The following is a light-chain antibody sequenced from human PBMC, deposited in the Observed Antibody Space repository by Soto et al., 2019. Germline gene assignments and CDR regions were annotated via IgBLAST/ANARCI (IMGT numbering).Light chain of an antibody. CDR2: EVS. CDR3: SSYTSSSRDV. J-gene: IGLJ1*01. CDR1: SSDVGGYNY. Sequence: QSALTQPASVSGSPGQSITISCTGTSSDVGGYNYVSWYQQHPGKAPKLMIYEVSNRPSGVSNRFSGSKSGNTASLTISGPQAEDEADYYCSSYTSSSRDVFGTGTKLTVL. V-gene: IGLV2-14*01.